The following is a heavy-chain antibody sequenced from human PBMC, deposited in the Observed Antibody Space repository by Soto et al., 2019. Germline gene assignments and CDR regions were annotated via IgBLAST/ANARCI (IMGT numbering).Heavy chain of an antibody. CDR2: IWYDGSNK. V-gene: IGHV3-33*01. D-gene: IGHD2-2*02. CDR3: AREYRRSRYFDL. CDR1: GFTFSSYG. Sequence: QVQLVESGGGVVQPGRSLRLSCAASGFTFSSYGMHWVRQAPGKGLEWVAVIWYDGSNKYYADSVKGRFTISRDNSKNTLYLQRNSLRAEDTAVYYCAREYRRSRYFDLWGRGTLVTVSS. J-gene: IGHJ2*01.